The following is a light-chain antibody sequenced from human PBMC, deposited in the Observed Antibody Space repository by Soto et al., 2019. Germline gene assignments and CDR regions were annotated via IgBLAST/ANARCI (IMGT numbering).Light chain of an antibody. CDR1: QSVSSRN. Sequence: EIVLTQSPGTLSLSPGERATLSCRASQSVSSRNLAWYQQKPGQAPRLLIYGASSRATGIPDRFSVSESGTDFALTICRLEPENCTVYYCQQYCSSPATFGQGTKLEIK. V-gene: IGKV3-20*01. CDR2: GAS. CDR3: QQYCSSPAT. J-gene: IGKJ2*01.